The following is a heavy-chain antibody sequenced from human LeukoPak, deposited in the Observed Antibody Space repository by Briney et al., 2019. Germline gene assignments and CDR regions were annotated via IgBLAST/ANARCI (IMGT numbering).Heavy chain of an antibody. D-gene: IGHD3-10*01. J-gene: IGHJ3*02. CDR1: GGSFSGYY. Sequence: PSETLSLTCAVYGGSFSGYYWSWIRQPPEKGLEWIGEINHSGTTSHNPSLKSRVIISLDTSKNQFSLKLNSVTAADTALYYCARRVRGVNDAFDIWGQGTMVTVSS. CDR3: ARRVRGVNDAFDI. V-gene: IGHV4-34*01. CDR2: INHSGTT.